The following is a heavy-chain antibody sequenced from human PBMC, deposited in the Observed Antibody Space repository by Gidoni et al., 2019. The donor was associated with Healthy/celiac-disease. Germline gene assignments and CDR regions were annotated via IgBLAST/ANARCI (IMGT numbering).Heavy chain of an antibody. CDR2: INPNSGGT. Sequence: QVQLVQSGAEVQKPGASGKVSCKASGYTFTGYYMHWVRQAPGQGLEWMGWINPNSGGTNYAQKLQGRVTMTRDTSISTAYMELSRLRSDDTAVYYCAAPIVVVPAATDYYYYYGMDVWGQGTTVTVSS. D-gene: IGHD2-2*01. V-gene: IGHV1-2*02. J-gene: IGHJ6*02. CDR3: AAPIVVVPAATDYYYYYGMDV. CDR1: GYTFTGYY.